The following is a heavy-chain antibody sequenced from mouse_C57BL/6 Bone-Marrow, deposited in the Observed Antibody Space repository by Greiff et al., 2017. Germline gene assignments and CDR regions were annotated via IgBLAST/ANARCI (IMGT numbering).Heavy chain of an antibody. V-gene: IGHV1-69*01. CDR1: GYTFTSYW. J-gene: IGHJ1*03. CDR2: IDPSDSYT. CDR3: ARERLSGYFDV. D-gene: IGHD2-2*01. Sequence: QVQLQQPGAELVMPGASVKLSCKASGYTFTSYWMHWVKQRPGQGLEWIGEIDPSDSYTNYNQKFKGKSTLTVDTSSSTAYMQLSSLTSEDSAVYYCARERLSGYFDVWGTGTTVTVSS.